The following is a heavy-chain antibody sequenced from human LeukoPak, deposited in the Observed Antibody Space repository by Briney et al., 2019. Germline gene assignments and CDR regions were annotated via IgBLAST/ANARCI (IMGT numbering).Heavy chain of an antibody. CDR2: IYYSGST. V-gene: IGHV4-59*08. CDR3: ARQMTSAAPSSFDY. Sequence: PSETLSLTCTVSGGSISSYYWSWIRQPPGKGLEWIGYIYYSGSTNYNPSLKSRVTISVDTSKNQFSLKLSSVTAADTAVYYCARQMTSAAPSSFDYWGQGTLVTVSS. J-gene: IGHJ4*02. D-gene: IGHD2-15*01. CDR1: GGSISSYY.